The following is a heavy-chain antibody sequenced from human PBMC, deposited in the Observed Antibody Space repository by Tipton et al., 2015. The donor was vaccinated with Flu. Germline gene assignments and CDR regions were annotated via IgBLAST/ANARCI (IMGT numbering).Heavy chain of an antibody. J-gene: IGHJ6*02. D-gene: IGHD1-1*01. CDR2: IYYSGTT. CDR1: GDSISTTIYY. V-gene: IGHV4-39*07. CDR3: ARDLWNDRRAYYYYGVDV. Sequence: TLSLTCTVSGDSISTTIYYWGWVRQPPGKGLEWIGSIYYSGTTYYNPSLKSRVTISVDSSRNEFSLTLASLTAADTAVYYCARDLWNDRRAYYYYGVDVWAQGTTVTFSS.